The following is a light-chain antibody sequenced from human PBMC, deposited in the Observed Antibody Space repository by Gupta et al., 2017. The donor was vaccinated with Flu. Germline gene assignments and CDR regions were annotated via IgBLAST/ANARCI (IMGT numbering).Light chain of an antibody. CDR2: TAS. Sequence: STGDRVTITCRASQGISSYLAWYQQKPGKAPKLLIYTASTLQSGVPSRFSGSGSGTDFTLTIRSLQSDDLATYYCLQFYIYPLTFGGGTKVDIK. J-gene: IGKJ4*01. CDR3: LQFYIYPLT. CDR1: QGISSY. V-gene: IGKV1-8*01.